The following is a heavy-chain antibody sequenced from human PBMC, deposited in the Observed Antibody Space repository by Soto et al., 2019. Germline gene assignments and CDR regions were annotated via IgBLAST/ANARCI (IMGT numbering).Heavy chain of an antibody. Sequence: QVQLVQSGAEVKKPGSSVKVSCKASGGTFSSYTISWVRQAPGQGLEWMGRIIPILGIANYAQKFQGRVTITADKPTSPVYTELSSMRSEDTAVYYCARDCPTYGMDVWGQGTTVTVSS. V-gene: IGHV1-69*08. J-gene: IGHJ6*02. CDR2: IIPILGIA. CDR3: ARDCPTYGMDV. CDR1: GGTFSSYT.